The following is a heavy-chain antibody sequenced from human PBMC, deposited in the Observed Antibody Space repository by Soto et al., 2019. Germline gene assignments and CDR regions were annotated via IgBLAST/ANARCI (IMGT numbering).Heavy chain of an antibody. CDR2: INHSGST. CDR3: ARGRRTAVTIDY. J-gene: IGHJ4*02. V-gene: IGHV4-34*01. D-gene: IGHD4-17*01. Sequence: QVQLQQWGAGLLKPSETLSLTCAVYGGSFSGYYWSWIRQPPGKGLEWIGEINHSGSTNYNPSLNSRLXIXVHXSKNQFSLKLNSVTAADTAVYYCARGRRTAVTIDYWGQGTLVTVSS. CDR1: GGSFSGYY.